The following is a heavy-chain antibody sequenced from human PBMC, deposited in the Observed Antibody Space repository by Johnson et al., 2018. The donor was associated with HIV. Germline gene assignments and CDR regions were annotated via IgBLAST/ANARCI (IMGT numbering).Heavy chain of an antibody. Sequence: VYLVESGGGLVQPGGSLRLSCAASGFSFSTYWMHWVRRVPGKGLVWVSRIDTEGSGTTYADSVKGRFTISRDNAKNTVYLQMISLRAEDMAVYYCARSRWADDAFDGWGQGTMVTVSS. CDR1: GFSFSTYW. J-gene: IGHJ3*01. D-gene: IGHD1-26*01. CDR2: IDTEGSGT. CDR3: ARSRWADDAFDG. V-gene: IGHV3-74*02.